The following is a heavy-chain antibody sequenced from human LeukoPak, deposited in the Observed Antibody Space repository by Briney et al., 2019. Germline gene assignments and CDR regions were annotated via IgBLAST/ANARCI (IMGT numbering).Heavy chain of an antibody. CDR3: AKDPSNWNDRERGTNWFDP. CDR1: GFTFSSYA. Sequence: PGGSLRLSCAASGFTFSSYAMSWVRQAPGKGLEWVSAISGSGGSTYYADSVKGRFTISRDNSKNTLYLQMNSLRAEDTAVYYCAKDPSNWNDRERGTNWFDPWGQGTLVTVSS. D-gene: IGHD1-1*01. V-gene: IGHV3-23*01. CDR2: ISGSGGST. J-gene: IGHJ5*02.